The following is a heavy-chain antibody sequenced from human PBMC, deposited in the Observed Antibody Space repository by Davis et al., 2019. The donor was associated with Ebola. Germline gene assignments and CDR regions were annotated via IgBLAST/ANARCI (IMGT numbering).Heavy chain of an antibody. V-gene: IGHV3-30-3*01. J-gene: IGHJ4*02. Sequence: GESLKISCAASGFTFSSYAMHWVRQAPGKGLEWVAVISYDGSNKYYADSVKGRFTISRDKYTNTLYLQMNSLRPEDAAVYYCAKDQNYGWDSPFDYWGQGTLVTVSS. CDR3: AKDQNYGWDSPFDY. CDR1: GFTFSSYA. CDR2: ISYDGSNK. D-gene: IGHD6-19*01.